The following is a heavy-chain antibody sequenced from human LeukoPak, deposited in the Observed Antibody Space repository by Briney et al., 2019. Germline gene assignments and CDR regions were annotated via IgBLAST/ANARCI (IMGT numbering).Heavy chain of an antibody. J-gene: IGHJ5*02. D-gene: IGHD3-3*01. V-gene: IGHV1-69*04. Sequence: ASVKVSCKASGYTFTSYGISWVRQAPGQGLEWMGRIIPILGIANYAQKFQGRVTITADKSTSTAYMELSSLRSEDTAVYYCARGYYDFWSGSSYNWFDPWGQGTLVTVSS. CDR1: GYTFTSYG. CDR3: ARGYYDFWSGSSYNWFDP. CDR2: IIPILGIA.